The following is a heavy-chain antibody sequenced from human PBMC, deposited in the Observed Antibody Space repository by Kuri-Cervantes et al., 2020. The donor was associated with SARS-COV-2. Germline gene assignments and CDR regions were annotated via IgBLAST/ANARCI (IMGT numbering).Heavy chain of an antibody. CDR3: ARVSRRGYSYRYREGGMNV. J-gene: IGHJ6*02. CDR1: DYSISSSHW. D-gene: IGHD5-18*01. V-gene: IGHV4-28*01. Sequence: SETLSLTCPVSDYSISSSHWWGWIRQPPGKGLEWIGSISSSGNTHYNPSLKSRVTMSVDTSKNQFSLKLSSVTAADTAVYYCARVSRRGYSYRYREGGMNVWGQGTTVTVSS. CDR2: ISSSGNT.